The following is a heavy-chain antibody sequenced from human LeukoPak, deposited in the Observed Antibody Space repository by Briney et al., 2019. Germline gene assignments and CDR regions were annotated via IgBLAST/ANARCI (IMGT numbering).Heavy chain of an antibody. CDR2: IKSKSDGGTT. V-gene: IGHV3-15*01. Sequence: GRSLRLSCVASGVTISDAWMSWVRQPPGKGLEWVGRIKSKSDGGTTDYAAPVTDRFIISRDDSKNTLFLQMNSLEADDTAVYYCTTGGHYFGSWGQGTLVIVSS. CDR1: GVTISDAW. CDR3: TTGGHYFGS. J-gene: IGHJ4*02.